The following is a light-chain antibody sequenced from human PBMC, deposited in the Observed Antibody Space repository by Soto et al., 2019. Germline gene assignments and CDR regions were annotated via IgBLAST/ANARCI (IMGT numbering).Light chain of an antibody. V-gene: IGKV3-20*01. CDR1: QSVSNNY. J-gene: IGKJ1*01. Sequence: EIVLTQSPSTLSLSQGERATLSCRASQSVSNNYLAWYQQKPGQAPRPLIYGASNRATGIPDRFSGSGSGTDFTLTISRLEPEDFAVYYCQQYGSSGTFGQGTKVDIK. CDR2: GAS. CDR3: QQYGSSGT.